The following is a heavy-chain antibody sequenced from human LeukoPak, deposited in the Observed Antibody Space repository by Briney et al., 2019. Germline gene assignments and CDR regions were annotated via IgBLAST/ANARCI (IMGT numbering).Heavy chain of an antibody. CDR3: ARLRPVAGYDAFDI. Sequence: PSETLSLTCSVSGGSISSYYWSWIRQPPGKGLEWIGYIYYSGSTNYNPSLKSRVTMSVDTSKDQFSLKLTSVTAADTAVYYCARLRPVAGYDAFDIWGHGTMVTVSS. J-gene: IGHJ3*02. V-gene: IGHV4-59*08. D-gene: IGHD6-19*01. CDR1: GGSISSYY. CDR2: IYYSGST.